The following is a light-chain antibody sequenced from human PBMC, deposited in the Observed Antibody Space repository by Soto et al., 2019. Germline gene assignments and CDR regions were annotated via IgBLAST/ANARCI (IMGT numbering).Light chain of an antibody. J-gene: IGLJ1*01. Sequence: QSVLTQPASVSGSPGQSINISCTGTSSDVGGYNHVSWYQHHPGKAPKRIIYEVTKRPSGVSNRFSGSKSGDTASLTISGLQAEDEADYYCSSHTASTTRIFGTGTKVTVL. CDR3: SSHTASTTRI. CDR1: SSDVGGYNH. CDR2: EVT. V-gene: IGLV2-14*01.